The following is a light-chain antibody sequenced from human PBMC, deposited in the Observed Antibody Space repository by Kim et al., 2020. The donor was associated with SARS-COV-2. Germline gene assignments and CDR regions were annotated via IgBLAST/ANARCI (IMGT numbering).Light chain of an antibody. CDR2: AAS. J-gene: IGKJ3*01. Sequence: DIQMTQSPSSLSASVGDRVTITCRTSQTITSHLNWYQQKPGRAPKLLISAASTLQGGVPSRFSGSGSETDFTLTISSLQPEDFATYCRQQSYITPFTFGPGTKVDIK. CDR3: QQSYITPFT. V-gene: IGKV1-39*01. CDR1: QTITSH.